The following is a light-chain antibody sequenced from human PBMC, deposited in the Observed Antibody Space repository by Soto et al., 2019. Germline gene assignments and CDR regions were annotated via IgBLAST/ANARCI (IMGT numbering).Light chain of an antibody. CDR2: SAS. CDR3: QQYNSYSTFGPAT. V-gene: IGKV1-5*03. CDR1: QIISTW. Sequence: DIQMTQSPYSLSASVGDRVTITFRASQIISTWLAWYQQKPGKAPKLLIYSASDLESGVPSRFSGSGFGTEFTLTITSLQPDDFATYYCQQYNSYSTFGPATFGQGAKVDIK. J-gene: IGKJ1*01.